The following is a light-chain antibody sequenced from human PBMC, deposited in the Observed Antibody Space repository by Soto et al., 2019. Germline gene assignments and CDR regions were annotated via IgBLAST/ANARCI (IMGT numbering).Light chain of an antibody. CDR3: QQFNSYSIT. CDR1: QSISNW. CDR2: KAS. Sequence: DIQMTQSPSTLSASVGDRVTITCRASQSISNWLAWYQQKPGKAPKLLIYKASSLERGVPSRFSGSGSGTEFTLTISSLQPDDFATYYCQQFNSYSITFDQGTRLEMK. J-gene: IGKJ5*01. V-gene: IGKV1-5*03.